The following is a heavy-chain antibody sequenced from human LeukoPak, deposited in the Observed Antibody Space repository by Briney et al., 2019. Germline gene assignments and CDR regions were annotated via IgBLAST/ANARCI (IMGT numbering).Heavy chain of an antibody. D-gene: IGHD5-12*01. J-gene: IGHJ4*02. Sequence: GGSLRLSCAASGFTFSTYPMNWVRQAPGKGLEWVSYISSSGSTIYYPDSVKGRFTISRDNAKNSLYLQMNSLRAEDTAVYYCARDAGNSGYDLFDYWGQGTLVTVSS. CDR2: ISSSGSTI. V-gene: IGHV3-48*04. CDR1: GFTFSTYP. CDR3: ARDAGNSGYDLFDY.